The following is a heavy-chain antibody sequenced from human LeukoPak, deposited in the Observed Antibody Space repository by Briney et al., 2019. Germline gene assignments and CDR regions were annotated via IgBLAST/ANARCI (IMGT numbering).Heavy chain of an antibody. CDR3: AREEGHYDILTGYSLGAFDI. CDR1: GFTFSSYS. D-gene: IGHD3-9*01. CDR2: ISSSSSYI. Sequence: PGGSLRLSCAASGFTFSSYSMNWVRQAPGKGLEWVSSISSSSSYIYYADSVKGRFTISRDNAKNSLYLQMNSLRAEDTAVYYCAREEGHYDILTGYSLGAFDIWGQGTMVTVSS. J-gene: IGHJ3*02. V-gene: IGHV3-21*01.